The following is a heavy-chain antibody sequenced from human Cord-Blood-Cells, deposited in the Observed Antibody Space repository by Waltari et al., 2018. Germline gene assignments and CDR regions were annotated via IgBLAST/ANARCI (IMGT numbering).Heavy chain of an antibody. V-gene: IGHV4-34*01. CDR1: GGSFSGYY. J-gene: IGHJ4*02. CDR3: ARGLGYCSGGSCYFLDY. D-gene: IGHD2-15*01. Sequence: QVQLQQWGAGLLKPSETLSLTCAVYGGSFSGYYWSWIRQPPGKGLEWIGEINHSGSTNDNPSLKSRVTISVDTSKNQFSLKLSSVTAADTAVYYCARGLGYCSGGSCYFLDYWGQGTLVTVSS. CDR2: INHSGST.